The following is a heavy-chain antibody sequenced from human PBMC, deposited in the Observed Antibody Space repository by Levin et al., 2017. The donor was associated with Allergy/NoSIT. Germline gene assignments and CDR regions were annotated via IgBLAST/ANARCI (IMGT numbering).Heavy chain of an antibody. Sequence: GGSLRLSCAASGFTFSSYWMHWVRQAPGKGLVWVSRINDDGSSTSYADSVKGRFTISRDNAKNTLYLQMNSLRAEDTAVYYCARVVVVEGAAARFDYWGQGTLVTVSS. CDR1: GFTFSSYW. CDR3: ARVVVVEGAAARFDY. D-gene: IGHD6-13*01. J-gene: IGHJ4*02. V-gene: IGHV3-74*01. CDR2: INDDGSST.